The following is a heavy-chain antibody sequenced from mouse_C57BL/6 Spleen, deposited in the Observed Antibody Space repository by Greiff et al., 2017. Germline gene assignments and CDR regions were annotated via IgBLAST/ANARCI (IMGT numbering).Heavy chain of an antibody. V-gene: IGHV10-1*01. CDR1: GFSFNTYA. CDR2: IRSKSNNYAT. D-gene: IGHD2-10*01. CDR3: VRQAYYGHYAMDY. J-gene: IGHJ4*01. Sequence: EVKLVESGGGLVQPKGSLKLSCAASGFSFNTYAMNWVRQAPGKGLEWVARIRSKSNNYATYYADSVKDRFTISRDDSESMLYLQMNNLKTEDTAMYYCVRQAYYGHYAMDYWGQGTSVTVSS.